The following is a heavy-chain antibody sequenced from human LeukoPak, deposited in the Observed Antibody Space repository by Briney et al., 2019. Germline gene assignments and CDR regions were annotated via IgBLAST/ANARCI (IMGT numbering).Heavy chain of an antibody. D-gene: IGHD3-22*01. J-gene: IGHJ4*02. Sequence: GGSLRLSCAASGFTFSDHYMSWIRQAPAKGLEWVSYISSCGSTIYYADSVKGRFTISRDNAKNSLYLQMNTVRAEDTAVYYCARSRGYYRARDYWGQGTMVTVSS. V-gene: IGHV3-11*01. CDR3: ARSRGYYRARDY. CDR2: ISSCGSTI. CDR1: GFTFSDHY.